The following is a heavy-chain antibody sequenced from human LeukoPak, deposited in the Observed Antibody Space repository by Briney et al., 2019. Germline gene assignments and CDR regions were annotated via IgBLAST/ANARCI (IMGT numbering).Heavy chain of an antibody. CDR3: ASEALTIYPPDFDF. CDR1: GGSICSYH. CDR2: ISHIGSN. V-gene: IGHV4-59*01. J-gene: IGHJ4*02. D-gene: IGHD3-9*01. Sequence: SETVSLTCIVSGGSICSYHWRWMREPPGKGLEGIGYISHIGSNNSTPSLRSRVTISVHTSKYQFSLKLRSVTAADTDVYYCASEALTIYPPDFDFWGQGTLVTVSS.